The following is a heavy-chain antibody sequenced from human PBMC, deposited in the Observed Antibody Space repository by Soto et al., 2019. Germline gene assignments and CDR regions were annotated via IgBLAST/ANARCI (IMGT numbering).Heavy chain of an antibody. CDR2: ISYDGSNK. V-gene: IGHV3-30-3*01. CDR1: GFTFSSYA. CDR3: AREVPSGSESVFDY. J-gene: IGHJ4*02. D-gene: IGHD1-26*01. Sequence: PGGSLRLSCAAYGFTFSSYAMHWVRQAPGKGLERVAVISYDGSNKYYADSVKGRFTISRDNSKNTLYLQMNSLRAEDTVVYYCAREVPSGSESVFDYWGQGTLVTVSS.